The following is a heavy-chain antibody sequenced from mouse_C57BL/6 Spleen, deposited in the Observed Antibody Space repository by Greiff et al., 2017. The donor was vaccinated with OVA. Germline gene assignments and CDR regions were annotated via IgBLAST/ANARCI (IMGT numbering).Heavy chain of an antibody. Sequence: VQRVESGPGLVGPSQSLSITCTGSGFSLTSYAISWVRQPPGKGLEWLGVIWTGGGTNCNSAIKSRLSISQDNSKSQVFLKMNSLQTDDTDRYYCARDDYGDYWGQGTSVTVSS. CDR3: ARDDYGDY. D-gene: IGHD2-4*01. CDR1: GFSLTSYA. CDR2: IWTGGGT. V-gene: IGHV2-9-1*01. J-gene: IGHJ4*01.